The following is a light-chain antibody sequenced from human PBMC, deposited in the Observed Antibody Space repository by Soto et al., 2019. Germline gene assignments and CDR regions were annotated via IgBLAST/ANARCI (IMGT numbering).Light chain of an antibody. CDR1: SSNIGAGYD. CDR2: ADN. J-gene: IGLJ2*01. Sequence: QSVLTQTPSVSGAPGQKITMSCTGSSSNIGAGYDVHWYQQLPGAAPRLLIYADNNRPSGAPDRFSASNSGTSASLAITGLQSEDEAVYYCPSYDTSLSGVIFGAGTNLTVL. CDR3: PSYDTSLSGVI. V-gene: IGLV1-40*01.